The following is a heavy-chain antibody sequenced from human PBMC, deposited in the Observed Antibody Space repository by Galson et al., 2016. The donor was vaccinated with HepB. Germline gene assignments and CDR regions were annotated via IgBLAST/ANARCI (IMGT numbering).Heavy chain of an antibody. CDR3: AREDYYYMDV. Sequence: SLRLSCAASGFIFSRYNINWVRQGPGKGLEWVSYISSDSSSISYADSVKGRLTISRDNAKNLVYLQMNSLRDEDTAVYYCAREDYYYMDVWGKGTTVTVYS. CDR2: ISSDSSSI. CDR1: GFIFSRYN. J-gene: IGHJ6*03. V-gene: IGHV3-48*02.